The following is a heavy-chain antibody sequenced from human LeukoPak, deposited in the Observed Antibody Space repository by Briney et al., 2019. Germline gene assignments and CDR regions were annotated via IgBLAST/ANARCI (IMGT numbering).Heavy chain of an antibody. Sequence: GGSLRLSCAASGFTFSSYAMSWVRQAPGKGLEWVSAVSGSGGSTYYADSVKGRFTISRDNSKNTLYLQMNSLRAEDTAVYYCAKDPYGSSWLDGVYFDYWGQGTLVTVSS. CDR2: VSGSGGST. D-gene: IGHD6-13*01. J-gene: IGHJ4*02. CDR3: AKDPYGSSWLDGVYFDY. CDR1: GFTFSSYA. V-gene: IGHV3-23*01.